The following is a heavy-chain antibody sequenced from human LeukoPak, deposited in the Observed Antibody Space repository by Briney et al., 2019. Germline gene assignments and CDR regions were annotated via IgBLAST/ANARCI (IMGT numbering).Heavy chain of an antibody. CDR2: IYYSGST. D-gene: IGHD1-1*01. Sequence: ASETLSLTCTVSGGSISSYYWSWIRQPPGKGLEWIGYIYYSGSTNYNPSLKSRVTISVDTSKNQFSLKLSSVTAADTAVYYCARGYHFDYWGQGTLVTVSS. CDR3: ARGYHFDY. J-gene: IGHJ4*02. CDR1: GGSISSYY. V-gene: IGHV4-59*01.